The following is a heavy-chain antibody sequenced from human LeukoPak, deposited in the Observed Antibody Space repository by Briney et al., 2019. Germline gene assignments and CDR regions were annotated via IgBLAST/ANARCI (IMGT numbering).Heavy chain of an antibody. V-gene: IGHV1-46*01. CDR3: ARDLRSGSVRFDY. Sequence: ASVKVSCKASGYTFTTYYIHWVRQAPGQGLEWMGIINPSGGSTNYAQKFQGRVTMTRDTSTSTVYMELSGLTSEDTGEYYCARDLRSGSVRFDYWGQGTLVTVSS. CDR2: INPSGGST. CDR1: GYTFTTYY. J-gene: IGHJ4*02. D-gene: IGHD3-10*01.